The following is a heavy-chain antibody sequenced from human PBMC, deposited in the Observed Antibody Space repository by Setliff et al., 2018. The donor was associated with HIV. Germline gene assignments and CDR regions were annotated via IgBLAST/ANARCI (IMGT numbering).Heavy chain of an antibody. CDR3: ARRIYGNNPYFDY. CDR1: GGSMSSSSYY. J-gene: IGHJ4*02. D-gene: IGHD4-17*01. V-gene: IGHV4-39*01. Sequence: SETLSLTCTVSGGSMSSSSYYWSWIRQTPDKGLEWIGIIYYSGATYYNPSLTSRVTISVDTSRNQFSLKLSSVTAADTAIYYCARRIYGNNPYFDYWSQGTLVTVSS. CDR2: IYYSGAT.